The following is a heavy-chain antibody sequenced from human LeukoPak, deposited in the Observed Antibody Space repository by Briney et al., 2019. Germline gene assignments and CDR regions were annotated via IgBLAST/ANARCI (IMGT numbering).Heavy chain of an antibody. CDR3: ARDSRSGSYGANFDY. J-gene: IGHJ4*02. D-gene: IGHD1-26*01. Sequence: SETLSLTCAVYGGSFSGYYWSWVRQPPGKGLEWIGEINHSGSTNYNPSLKSRVTISVDTSKNQFSLKLSSVTAADTAVYYCARDSRSGSYGANFDYWGQGTLVTVSS. CDR2: INHSGST. CDR1: GGSFSGYY. V-gene: IGHV4-34*01.